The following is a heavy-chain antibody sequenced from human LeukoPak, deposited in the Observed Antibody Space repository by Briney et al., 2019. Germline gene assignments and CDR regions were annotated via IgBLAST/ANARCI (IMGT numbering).Heavy chain of an antibody. CDR1: SGSISSTNYC. D-gene: IGHD2-15*01. Sequence: PSETLSLTCTVSSGSISSTNYCWGWIRQPPGKGLEWIGTFCSSGDTFYIPSLKSRVIISADTSKNQFSLKLNSVTAADTAVYYCASLSEYCSAGSCYLGWFDPWGQGTLVTVSS. V-gene: IGHV4-39*07. CDR2: FCSSGDT. CDR3: ASLSEYCSAGSCYLGWFDP. J-gene: IGHJ5*02.